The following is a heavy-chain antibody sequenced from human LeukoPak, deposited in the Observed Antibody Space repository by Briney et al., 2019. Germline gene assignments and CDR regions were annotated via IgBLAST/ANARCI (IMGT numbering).Heavy chain of an antibody. CDR1: GDSITNSNYY. CDR3: ASYSGIYSAFEI. V-gene: IGHV4-39*07. J-gene: IGHJ3*02. CDR2: IFYNGGP. D-gene: IGHD1-26*01. Sequence: SETLSLTCTASGDSITNSNYYWGWVRQSPGRGLEWLGNIFYNGGPYYNPSFKSRVVISVDTSKNHLSLTLNAVTAADTAVYHCASYSGIYSAFEIWSQGTLVTVSS.